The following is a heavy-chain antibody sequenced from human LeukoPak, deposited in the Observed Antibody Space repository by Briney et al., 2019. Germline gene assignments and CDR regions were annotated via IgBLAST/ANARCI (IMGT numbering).Heavy chain of an antibody. V-gene: IGHV3-20*04. CDR2: IDWNGDNT. J-gene: IGHJ3*02. Sequence: GGSLRLSCAASGFTFDDYGMSWVRQAPGKGLEWVATIDWNGDNTAYADSVKGRFTISRDNAKNSLYLQMNSLRAEDTALYYCASDVTLIVTFIGDAFVIWGQGTMVTVSS. CDR1: GFTFDDYG. CDR3: ASDVTLIVTFIGDAFVI. D-gene: IGHD3-22*01.